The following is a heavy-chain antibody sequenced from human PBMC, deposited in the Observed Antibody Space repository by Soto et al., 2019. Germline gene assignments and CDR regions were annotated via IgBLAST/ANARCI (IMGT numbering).Heavy chain of an antibody. CDR1: GFTFSSYA. Sequence: EVQLLESGGGLVQPGGSLRLSCAASGFTFSSYAMTWVRQAPGKGLEWVSGISGSASSTYYADSVKGRFTISRDNSKSRLYLQMNSLRAEDTAVYYCAKDIVPGGRGIFGGGDYRGQGTLVTVSS. CDR3: AKDIVPGGRGIFGGGDY. D-gene: IGHD3-3*01. V-gene: IGHV3-23*01. J-gene: IGHJ4*02. CDR2: ISGSASST.